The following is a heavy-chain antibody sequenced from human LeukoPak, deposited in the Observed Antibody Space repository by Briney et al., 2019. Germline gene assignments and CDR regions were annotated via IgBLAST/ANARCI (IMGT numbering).Heavy chain of an antibody. D-gene: IGHD1-26*01. V-gene: IGHV4-34*01. Sequence: SETLSLTCAVYGGSFSGYYWSWIRQPPGKGLEWIGEINHSGSTNYNPSLKSRVTISVDTSKNQFSLKQSSVTAADTAVYYCARRTPPSGSYSGGNYYYMDVWGKGTTVTVSS. J-gene: IGHJ6*03. CDR2: INHSGST. CDR1: GGSFSGYY. CDR3: ARRTPPSGSYSGGNYYYMDV.